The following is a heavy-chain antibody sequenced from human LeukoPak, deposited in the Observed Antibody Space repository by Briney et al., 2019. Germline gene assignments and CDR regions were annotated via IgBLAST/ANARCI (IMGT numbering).Heavy chain of an antibody. CDR3: ARDRGGYGGEEFDP. J-gene: IGHJ5*02. V-gene: IGHV1-18*01. D-gene: IGHD4-23*01. CDR2: ISAYNGNT. Sequence: ASVKVSCKASGFTFTSYGISWVRQAPGQGLEWMGWISAYNGNTNYAQKLQGRVTMTADTSTSTAYMELRSLRSDDTAVYYCARDRGGYGGEEFDPWGQGTLVTVSS. CDR1: GFTFTSYG.